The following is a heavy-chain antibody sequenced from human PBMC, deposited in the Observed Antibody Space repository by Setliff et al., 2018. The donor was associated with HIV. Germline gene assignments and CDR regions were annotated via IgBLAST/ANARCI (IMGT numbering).Heavy chain of an antibody. D-gene: IGHD6-13*01. J-gene: IGHJ5*02. CDR1: GYTLTELS. CDR3: ARGVGSSWFEN. CDR2: FDPEDDET. V-gene: IGHV1-24*01. Sequence: ASVKVSCKVSGYTLTELSIHWVRQAPGKGLEWMGGFDPEDDETIYAQKFQGRVTMTEDTSTDTAYMELSSLISEDTAVYYCARGVGSSWFENWGQGTLVTVSS.